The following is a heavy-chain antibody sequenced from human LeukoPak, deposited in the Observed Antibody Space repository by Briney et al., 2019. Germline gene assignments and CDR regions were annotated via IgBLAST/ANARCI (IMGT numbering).Heavy chain of an antibody. CDR1: GFSFSNHR. CDR3: VRDSTGWQADSFDI. Sequence: PGGSLRLSCVASGFSFSNHRMSRVRQAPGKGLEWVADIKQDGSEEHYVDSVRGRFTISRDNGKNSLYLQMNSLRVEDTAVYFCVRDSTGWQADSFDIWGQGTMVTVSS. D-gene: IGHD2-8*02. J-gene: IGHJ3*02. CDR2: IKQDGSEE. V-gene: IGHV3-7*01.